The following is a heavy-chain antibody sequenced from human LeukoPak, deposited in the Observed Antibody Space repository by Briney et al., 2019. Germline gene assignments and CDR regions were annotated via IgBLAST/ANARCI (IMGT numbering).Heavy chain of an antibody. CDR1: GFIFSTHS. V-gene: IGHV3-21*01. D-gene: IGHD5-24*01. CDR3: VRDFRTQLDGYSPPYHFDY. J-gene: IGHJ4*02. CDR2: ISSGSSHI. Sequence: GGSLRLSCAASGFIFSTHSLSWVRQSPGQGLERVSSISSGSSHIYYADSMKGRFTISRDNARNSLFLQMNSLRAEDTAVYYCVRDFRTQLDGYSPPYHFDYWGQGALVTVSS.